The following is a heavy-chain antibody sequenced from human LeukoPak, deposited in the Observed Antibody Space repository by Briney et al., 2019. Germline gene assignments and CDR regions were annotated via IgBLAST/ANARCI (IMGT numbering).Heavy chain of an antibody. D-gene: IGHD2-21*02. Sequence: GGSLRLSCAASGFTFSSYAMHWVRQAPGKGLEYVSAISSNGGSTYYANSVKGRFTISRDNSKNTLYLQMGSLRAEDMAVYYCARGGFVVVTAAHAFDIWGQGTMVTVSS. J-gene: IGHJ3*02. V-gene: IGHV3-64*01. CDR3: ARGGFVVVTAAHAFDI. CDR1: GFTFSSYA. CDR2: ISSNGGST.